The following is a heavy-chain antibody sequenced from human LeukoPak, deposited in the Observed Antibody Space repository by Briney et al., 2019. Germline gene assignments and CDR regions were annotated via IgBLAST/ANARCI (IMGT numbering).Heavy chain of an antibody. CDR2: IYYSGST. CDR3: ARPRYCSSTSYYYFDY. Sequence: SETLSLTCTVSGGSISSSSYYWGWIRQPPGKGLEWIGSIYYSGSTYYNPSLKSRVTISVDTSKNQFSLKLSSVTAADTAVYYCARPRYCSSTSYYYFDYWGQGTLVTVSS. CDR1: GGSISSSSYY. J-gene: IGHJ4*02. V-gene: IGHV4-39*01. D-gene: IGHD2-2*01.